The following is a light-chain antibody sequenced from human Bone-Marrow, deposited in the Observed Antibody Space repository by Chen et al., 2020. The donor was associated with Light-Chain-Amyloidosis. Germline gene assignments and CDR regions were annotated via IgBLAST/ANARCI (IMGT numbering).Light chain of an antibody. CDR1: QTISSNY. V-gene: IGKV3-20*01. CDR2: GSS. J-gene: IGKJ4*01. CDR3: QQYGTSPLT. Sequence: ILLPQSPGTLSLSPGEAANLSCRASQTISSNYLTWYQQKFGQPPRPLIYGSSRRATGIPDRFTGSGSGTDFNLNINRLEPEDFAMYDCQQYGTSPLTFGGGTKVEIK.